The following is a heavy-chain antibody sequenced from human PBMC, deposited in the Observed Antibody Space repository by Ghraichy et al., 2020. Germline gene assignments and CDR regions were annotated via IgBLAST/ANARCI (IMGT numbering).Heavy chain of an antibody. D-gene: IGHD3-10*01. Sequence: GGSLRLSCAASGFTFSNAWMSWVRQAPGKGLEWVGRIKSKTDGGTTDYAAPVKGRFTISRDDSKNTLYLQMNSLKTEDTAVYYCTTPRVKWFGDAFDIWGQGTMVTVSS. V-gene: IGHV3-15*01. CDR3: TTPRVKWFGDAFDI. CDR2: IKSKTDGGTT. J-gene: IGHJ3*02. CDR1: GFTFSNAW.